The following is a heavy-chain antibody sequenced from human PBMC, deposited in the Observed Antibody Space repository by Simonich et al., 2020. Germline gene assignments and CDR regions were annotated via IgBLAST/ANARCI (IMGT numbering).Heavy chain of an antibody. D-gene: IGHD3-9*01. CDR3: ARCGLVNYGILTGYHNWFDP. J-gene: IGHJ5*02. Sequence: QVQLQQWGAGLLKPSETLSLTCAVYGGSFSGYYWSWIRQPPGKGLEWIGEINHSGSTHYNPSLKSRVTISVDTSKNQFSLKLSSVTAADTAVYYCARCGLVNYGILTGYHNWFDPWGQGTLVTVSS. V-gene: IGHV4-34*01. CDR2: INHSGST. CDR1: GGSFSGYY.